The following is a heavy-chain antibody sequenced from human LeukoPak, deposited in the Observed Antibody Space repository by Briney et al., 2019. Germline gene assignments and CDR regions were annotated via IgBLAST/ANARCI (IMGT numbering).Heavy chain of an antibody. CDR3: ARRVQQSYYYYYMDV. CDR2: ISYDGSNK. V-gene: IGHV3-30*03. Sequence: PGRSLRLSCAASGFTFSGYGMHWVRQAPGKGLEWVAVISYDGSNKYYADSVKGRFTISRDNSKDTLYLQMNSLRAEDTAVYYCARRVQQSYYYYYMDVWGKGTTVTVSS. D-gene: IGHD6-13*01. CDR1: GFTFSGYG. J-gene: IGHJ6*03.